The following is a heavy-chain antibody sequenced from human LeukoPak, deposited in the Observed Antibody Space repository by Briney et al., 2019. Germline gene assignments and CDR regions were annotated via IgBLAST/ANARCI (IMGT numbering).Heavy chain of an antibody. V-gene: IGHV3-30*02. Sequence: GGSLRLSCAASGFTFSSYGMHWVRQAPGKGLEWVAFIRYDGSNKYYADSVKGRFTISRDNAKNSLYLQMNSLRAEDTAVYYCARDPGSNTTSYYYYMDVWGKGTTVTVSS. CDR2: IRYDGSNK. CDR1: GFTFSSYG. CDR3: ARDPGSNTTSYYYYMDV. D-gene: IGHD2-2*01. J-gene: IGHJ6*03.